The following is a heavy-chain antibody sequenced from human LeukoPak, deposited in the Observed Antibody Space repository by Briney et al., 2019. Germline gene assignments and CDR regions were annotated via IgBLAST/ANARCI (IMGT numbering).Heavy chain of an antibody. Sequence: SETLSLTCTVSGGSISNYYWSWIRQPPGKRLECIVYIYYTGSTNYNPSLKSRVTISIDTSKNQFSLKLNSVTAADTAVYYCARFHGSSWYSPFDPWGQGTLVTVSS. V-gene: IGHV4-59*08. CDR3: ARFHGSSWYSPFDP. J-gene: IGHJ5*02. D-gene: IGHD6-13*01. CDR2: IYYTGST. CDR1: GGSISNYY.